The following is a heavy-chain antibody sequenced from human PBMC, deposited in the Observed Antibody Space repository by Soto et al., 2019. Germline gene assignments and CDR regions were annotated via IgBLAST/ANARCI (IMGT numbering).Heavy chain of an antibody. CDR3: AKVRQSGGMEWFLFDY. V-gene: IGHV3-23*01. CDR2: ISGSGGST. D-gene: IGHD3-3*01. Sequence: LRLSCAASGFTFSSYAMSWVRQAPGKGLEWVSAISGSGGSTYYADSVKGWFTISRDNSKNTLYLQMNSLRAEDTAVYYCAKVRQSGGMEWFLFDYWGQGTLVTVSS. CDR1: GFTFSSYA. J-gene: IGHJ4*02.